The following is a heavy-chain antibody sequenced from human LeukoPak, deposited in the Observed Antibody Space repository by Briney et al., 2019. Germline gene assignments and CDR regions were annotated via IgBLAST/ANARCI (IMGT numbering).Heavy chain of an antibody. D-gene: IGHD3-3*01. V-gene: IGHV3-74*01. Sequence: GGSLRLSCEASGFTFSKYRMHWVRQVPGKGLVWVSYINAHGDTTTYADSVRGRFTISRDNAKNTVFLQMNSLGAEDTALYYCARASGCLNDLDYWGQGTLVTVSS. CDR1: GFTFSKYR. J-gene: IGHJ4*02. CDR2: INAHGDTT. CDR3: ARASGCLNDLDY.